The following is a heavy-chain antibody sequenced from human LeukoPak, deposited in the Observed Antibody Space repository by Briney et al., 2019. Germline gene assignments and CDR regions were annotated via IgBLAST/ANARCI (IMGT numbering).Heavy chain of an antibody. CDR2: IHNSGST. D-gene: IGHD3-10*01. CDR1: GGSISSGGYY. V-gene: IGHV4-31*01. CDR3: ARGEYYGSGSYYPGDY. J-gene: IGHJ4*02. Sequence: SQTLSLTCTVSGGSISSGGYYWSWIRQHPGKGLEWIGYIHNSGSTYYNPSLKSPVSISVDTSKSHFSLRLSSVTAADTAVYYCARGEYYGSGSYYPGDYWGQGTLVTVSS.